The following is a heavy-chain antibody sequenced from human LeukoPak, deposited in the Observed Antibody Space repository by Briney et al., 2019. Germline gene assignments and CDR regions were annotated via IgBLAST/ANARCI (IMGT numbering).Heavy chain of an antibody. V-gene: IGHV3-21*01. J-gene: IGHJ4*02. CDR1: GFTFSSYS. CDR2: ISSSSSYI. CDR3: ASVSSNYFDC. Sequence: GGSLRLSCAASGFTFSSYSMNWVRQAPGKGLEWVSSISSSSSYIYYADSVKGRFTISRDNSKNTLYLQMNSLRAEDTAVYYCASVSSNYFDCWGQGTLVTVSS. D-gene: IGHD5/OR15-5a*01.